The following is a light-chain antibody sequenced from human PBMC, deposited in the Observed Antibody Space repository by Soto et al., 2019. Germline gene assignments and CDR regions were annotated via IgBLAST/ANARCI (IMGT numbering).Light chain of an antibody. V-gene: IGKV3D-15*01. CDR1: QDVSSK. CDR2: DAS. J-gene: IGKJ4*01. Sequence: ELVVTQSPATLSVSPGERVTLSCRTSQDVSSKLAWYQQKAGQAPSLLIYDASTRATGTPARFSGSGSGTEFTLAVSSLQSEDYGVYFCQQYIRWPLTFGGGTKVEIK. CDR3: QQYIRWPLT.